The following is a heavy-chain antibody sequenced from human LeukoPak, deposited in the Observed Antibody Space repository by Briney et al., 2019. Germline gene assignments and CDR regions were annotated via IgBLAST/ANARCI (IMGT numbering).Heavy chain of an antibody. CDR3: TRHHPRNSGSYLFAFDI. CDR1: GFTFSGSA. CDR2: IRSKANSYAT. J-gene: IGHJ3*02. V-gene: IGHV3-73*01. D-gene: IGHD1-26*01. Sequence: PGGSLRLSCAASGFTFSGSAMHWVRQASGKGLEWVGRIRSKANSYATAYAASVKGRFTISRDDSKNTAYLQMNSLKTEDTAVYYCTRHHPRNSGSYLFAFDIWGQGTMVTVSS.